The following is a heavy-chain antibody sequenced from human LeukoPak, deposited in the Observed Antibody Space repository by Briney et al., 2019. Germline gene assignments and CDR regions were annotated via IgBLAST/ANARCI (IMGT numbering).Heavy chain of an antibody. J-gene: IGHJ5*02. CDR2: IFYDGTNK. CDR1: GVTFSNCG. CDR3: ANASYPSWTYSPADS. V-gene: IGHV3-33*06. D-gene: IGHD2-21*01. Sequence: PGRSLRLSCTASGVTFSNCGKHWGRQAPGKGLGWVAVIFYDGTNKNYADFVKGRFTISRDNSKNTLYLQVNSLRAEDTAVYYCANASYPSWTYSPADSWGQGTLVTVSS.